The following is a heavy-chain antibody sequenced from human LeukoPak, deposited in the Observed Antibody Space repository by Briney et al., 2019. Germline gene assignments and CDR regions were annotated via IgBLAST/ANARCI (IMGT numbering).Heavy chain of an antibody. D-gene: IGHD1-7*01. CDR3: ASHARTNYDLAY. Sequence: GGSLRLSCAASGFTFSSYGMDWVRQAPGRGLEWVSSISSSATYMFYADSVKGRFTISRDNAKNSLYLQMHSLRAEDTAVYYCASHARTNYDLAYWGQGTLVTVSS. J-gene: IGHJ4*02. V-gene: IGHV3-21*01. CDR1: GFTFSSYG. CDR2: ISSSATYM.